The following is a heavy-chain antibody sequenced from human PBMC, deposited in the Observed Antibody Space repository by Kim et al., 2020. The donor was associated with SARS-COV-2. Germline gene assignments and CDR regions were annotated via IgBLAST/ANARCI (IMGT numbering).Heavy chain of an antibody. V-gene: IGHV3-33*05. CDR3: ARDSSSGGAGWFDP. CDR1: GFTFSSYG. D-gene: IGHD6-13*01. Sequence: GGSLRLSCAASGFTFSSYGMHWVRQAPGKGLEWVAVISYDGSNKYYADSVKGRFTISRDNSKNTLYLQMNSLRAEDTAVYYCARDSSSGGAGWFDPWGQGTLVTVSS. J-gene: IGHJ5*02. CDR2: ISYDGSNK.